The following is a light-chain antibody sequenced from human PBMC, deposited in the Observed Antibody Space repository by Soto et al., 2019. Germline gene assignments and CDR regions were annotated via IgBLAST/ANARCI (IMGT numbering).Light chain of an antibody. V-gene: IGKV1-5*03. CDR2: KAS. Sequence: DIQLTQSPSTLSASVGDRVTITCRASQSISGWLAWYQQKPGKAPKLLIYKASSLQSGVPSRFSGSGSGTECTLTLSRLQPDDFAVYYRQQYHGYPWTFGQGTKVHVK. CDR3: QQYHGYPWT. CDR1: QSISGW. J-gene: IGKJ1*01.